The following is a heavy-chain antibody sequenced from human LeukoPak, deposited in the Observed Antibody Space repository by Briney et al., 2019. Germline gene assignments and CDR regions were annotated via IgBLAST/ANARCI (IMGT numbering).Heavy chain of an antibody. J-gene: IGHJ5*02. V-gene: IGHV3-7*01. D-gene: IGHD7-27*01. CDR2: IKQDGSEK. Sequence: GGSLRLACAPSGFTFGSGWMRCVREGPRKGQEWVANIKQDGSEKYYVDSVKGRFTISRDNAKNSLYLQMNSLRAEDTAVYYCARDGANWGPLNWFDPWGQGTLVTVSS. CDR1: GFTFGSGW. CDR3: ARDGANWGPLNWFDP.